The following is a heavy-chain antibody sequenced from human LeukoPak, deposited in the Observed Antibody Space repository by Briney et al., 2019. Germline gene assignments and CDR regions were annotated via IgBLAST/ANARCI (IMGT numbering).Heavy chain of an antibody. V-gene: IGHV3-53*01. J-gene: IGHJ4*02. CDR1: GFTVSSNY. D-gene: IGHD6-19*01. CDR3: ARGGQWLVTWYFDY. CDR2: IYSGGST. Sequence: PGGSLRLSCAASGFTVSSNYMYWVRQAPGKGLVWVSVIYSGGSTYYADSVKGRFTISRDNSKNTLYLQMNSLRAGDTAVYYCARGGQWLVTWYFDYWGQGTLVTVSS.